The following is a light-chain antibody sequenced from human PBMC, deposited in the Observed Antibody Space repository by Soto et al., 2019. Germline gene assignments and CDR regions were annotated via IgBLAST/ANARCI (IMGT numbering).Light chain of an antibody. CDR2: EVT. J-gene: IGLJ3*02. CDR1: SSDVGAYNY. V-gene: IGLV2-8*01. Sequence: QSALTQPPSASGSPGQSVTISCTGTSSDVGAYNYVSWYQQHAGKAPKLVIYEVTKRPSGVPDRFSGSKSANTASLTVSGLQAEEEADYYCSSFASRNTLVFGGGTKLTVL. CDR3: SSFASRNTLV.